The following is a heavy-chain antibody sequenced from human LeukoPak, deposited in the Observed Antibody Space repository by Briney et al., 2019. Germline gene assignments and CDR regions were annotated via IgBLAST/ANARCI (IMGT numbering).Heavy chain of an antibody. CDR1: GFTFNRND. J-gene: IGHJ4*02. CDR3: AKDRRAGSYDY. CDR2: MSGSCGST. V-gene: IGHV3-23*01. Sequence: PGGPQKLPCAVSGFTFNRNDMTWLRQAPGKGLEWVSAMSGSCGSTYYADSVKGRFTIFRENSKNTLYLHMNSLRAEDTAVYYCAKDRRAGSYDYWGQGTLVNVSS. D-gene: IGHD3-10*01.